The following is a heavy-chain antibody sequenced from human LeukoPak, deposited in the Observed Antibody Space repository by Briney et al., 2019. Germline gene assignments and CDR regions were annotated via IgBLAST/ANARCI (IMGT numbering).Heavy chain of an antibody. CDR1: GFTFSSYS. CDR2: ISSSSSTI. J-gene: IGHJ4*02. D-gene: IGHD3-22*01. CDR3: ARDPSTYYYDSSGYYE. Sequence: GGSLRLSCAASGFTFSSYSMNWVRQAPGKGLEWVSYISSSSSTIYYADSVKGRFTISRDNAKNSLYLQMNSLRAEDTAVYYCARDPSTYYYDSSGYYEGGQGTLVTVSS. V-gene: IGHV3-48*04.